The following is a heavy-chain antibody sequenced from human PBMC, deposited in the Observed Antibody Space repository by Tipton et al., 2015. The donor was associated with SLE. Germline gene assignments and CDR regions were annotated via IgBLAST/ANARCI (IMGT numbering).Heavy chain of an antibody. J-gene: IGHJ4*02. Sequence: TLSLTCTVSGGSMNIGVLYWGWIRQHPGKGLEWIGYISYSGSTYYNPSLKSRITISVDTSQNQFSLKLSSVTAADTAVYYCARFMISVGFDYWGQGTLATVSS. CDR1: GGSMNIGVLY. CDR3: ARFMISVGFDY. D-gene: IGHD3-16*01. CDR2: ISYSGST. V-gene: IGHV4-31*03.